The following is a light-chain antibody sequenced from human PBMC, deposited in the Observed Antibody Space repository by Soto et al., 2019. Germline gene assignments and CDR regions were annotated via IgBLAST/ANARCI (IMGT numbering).Light chain of an antibody. V-gene: IGLV2-11*01. Sequence: QSALTQPRSVSGSPGQSVTVSCTGTSSDVGGHNHVSWYQQHPGKAPKLMISDVNKRPSGVPDRFSGSKSGNTASLTISGLQAEDDADYYCCSFAGRIFVFGTGTKLTVL. J-gene: IGLJ1*01. CDR2: DVN. CDR1: SSDVGGHNH. CDR3: CSFAGRIFV.